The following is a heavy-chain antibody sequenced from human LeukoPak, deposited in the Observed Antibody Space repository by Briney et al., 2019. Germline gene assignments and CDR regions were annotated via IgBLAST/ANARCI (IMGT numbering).Heavy chain of an antibody. CDR3: ARNLARTGDFDY. J-gene: IGHJ4*02. Sequence: AASVNVSCKASGYSFISYDINWVRQAPGQGLEWLGWMNPNSGSTGYAQNFQGRVSMTRDTSIGTAYMELSNLGSEDTAVYYCARNLARTGDFDYWGQGTLVTVSS. D-gene: IGHD5-12*01. V-gene: IGHV1-8*01. CDR2: MNPNSGST. CDR1: GYSFISYD.